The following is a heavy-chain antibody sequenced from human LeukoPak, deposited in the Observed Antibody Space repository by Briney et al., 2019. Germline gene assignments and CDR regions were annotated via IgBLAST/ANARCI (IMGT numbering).Heavy chain of an antibody. V-gene: IGHV3-7*01. J-gene: IGHJ6*02. D-gene: IGHD6-25*01. Sequence: GALRLSCAASGFTFSSYWMSWVRQAPGKGLEWVANIKQDGSEKYYLDSVKGRFTISRDNAKNSLYLQMNSLRAEDTAVYYCARDPNGQGQRTYYYYGMDVWGQGTTVTVSS. CDR2: IKQDGSEK. CDR3: ARDPNGQGQRTYYYYGMDV. CDR1: GFTFSSYW.